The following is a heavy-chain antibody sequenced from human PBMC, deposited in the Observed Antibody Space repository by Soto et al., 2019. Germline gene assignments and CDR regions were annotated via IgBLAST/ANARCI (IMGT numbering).Heavy chain of an antibody. J-gene: IGHJ6*02. Sequence: QVQLVQSGAEVKKPGSSVKVSCKASGGTFSSYAISWVRQAPGQGLEWMGGIIPIFGTANYAQKFQGRVTITADEATSTAYMELSSLRYEDTAVYYCARAIGYCSGGSCYLRYYYYYYGMDVWGQGTTVTVSS. CDR1: GGTFSSYA. CDR2: IIPIFGTA. CDR3: ARAIGYCSGGSCYLRYYYYYYGMDV. D-gene: IGHD2-15*01. V-gene: IGHV1-69*01.